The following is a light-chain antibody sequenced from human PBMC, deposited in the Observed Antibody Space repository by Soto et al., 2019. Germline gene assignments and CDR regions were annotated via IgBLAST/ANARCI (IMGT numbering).Light chain of an antibody. CDR2: VGS. CDR1: KSLLHSNGYNY. J-gene: IGKJ1*01. Sequence: DVLMTQSPLSLPVTSGEQASISCRSSKSLLHSNGYNYFDWYLQKPGQSPQXLIYVGSNRASGVPDRFSGSGSGTDFTPKISRVDAEDAGVYYCMQPLQSWTFGQGTKVDNK. V-gene: IGKV2-28*01. CDR3: MQPLQSWT.